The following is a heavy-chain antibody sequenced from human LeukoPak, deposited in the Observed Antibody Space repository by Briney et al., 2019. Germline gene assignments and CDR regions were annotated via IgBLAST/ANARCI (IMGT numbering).Heavy chain of an antibody. D-gene: IGHD2-15*01. J-gene: IGHJ5*02. V-gene: IGHV1-18*01. Sequence: ASVKVSCKASGYTFTSYGISWVRQAPGQGLEWMGWISAYNGNTNYAQKLQGRVTMTTDTSTSTAYMELRSLRSDDTAVYYCARGMVVAATNIGWFDPWGQGTLVTVSS. CDR1: GYTFTSYG. CDR2: ISAYNGNT. CDR3: ARGMVVAATNIGWFDP.